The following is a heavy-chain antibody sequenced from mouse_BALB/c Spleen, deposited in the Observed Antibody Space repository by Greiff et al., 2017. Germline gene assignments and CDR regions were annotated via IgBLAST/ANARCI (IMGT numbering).Heavy chain of an antibody. CDR3: ARKYGSMDY. V-gene: IGHV5-6-3*01. J-gene: IGHJ4*01. D-gene: IGHD2-10*02. CDR1: GFTFSSYG. CDR2: INSNGGST. Sequence: EVKLVESGGGLVQPGGSLKLSCAASGFTFSSYGMSWVRQTPDKRLELVATINSNGGSTYYPDSVKGRFTISRDNPKNTLFLQMTSLRSEDTAMYYCARKYGSMDYWGQGTSVTVSS.